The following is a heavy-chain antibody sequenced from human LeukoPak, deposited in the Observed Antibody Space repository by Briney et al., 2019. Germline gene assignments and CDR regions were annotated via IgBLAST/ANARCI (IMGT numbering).Heavy chain of an antibody. CDR2: IGTAGDT. J-gene: IGHJ6*04. CDR3: AELGITMIGGV. V-gene: IGHV3-13*01. Sequence: PGGSLRLSCAASGFTFSSYDMHWVRHATGKGLEWVSAIGTAGDTYYPGSVKGRFTISRENAKNSLYLQMNSLRAEDTAVYYCAELGITMIGGVWGKGTTVTISS. D-gene: IGHD3-10*02. CDR1: GFTFSSYD.